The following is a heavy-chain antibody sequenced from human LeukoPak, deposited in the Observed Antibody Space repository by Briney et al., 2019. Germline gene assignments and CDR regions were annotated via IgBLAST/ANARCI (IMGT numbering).Heavy chain of an antibody. V-gene: IGHV3-48*04. J-gene: IGHJ4*02. CDR3: ARVIGSYGDSAY. CDR1: GFTFSSYS. Sequence: GGPLRLSCAASGFTFSSYSMNWVRQAPGKGLEWLSYISSTSSAIYYADSLKGRFTISRDNAKNSLYLQMDSLGAEDTAVYYCARVIGSYGDSAYWGQGTLVTVSS. D-gene: IGHD3-16*01. CDR2: ISSTSSAI.